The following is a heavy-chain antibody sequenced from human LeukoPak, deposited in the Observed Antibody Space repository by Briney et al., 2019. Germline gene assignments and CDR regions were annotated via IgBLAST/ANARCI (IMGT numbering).Heavy chain of an antibody. CDR3: ANGVAAGTDY. J-gene: IGHJ4*02. V-gene: IGHV3-23*01. Sequence: GGSLRLSCAASGFTFSSYPMHWVRQAPGKGLEWVSAISGSGGSTYYADSVKGRFTISRDNSKNTLYLQMNSLRAEDTAVYYCANGVAAGTDYWGQGTLVTVSS. CDR2: ISGSGGST. D-gene: IGHD6-13*01. CDR1: GFTFSSYP.